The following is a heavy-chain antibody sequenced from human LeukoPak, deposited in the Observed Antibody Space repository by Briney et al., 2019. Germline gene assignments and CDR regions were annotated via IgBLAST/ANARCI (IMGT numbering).Heavy chain of an antibody. CDR3: AASWSGYYYFDY. Sequence: ASVKVSCKASGYTFTSYAIHWVRQAPGQRLEWMGWISAGNGNTKYSQNFQGRVTFISNTSATTAFMELSSLRSEDAAVYYCAASWSGYYYFDYWGQGTLVTVSS. CDR2: ISAGNGNT. V-gene: IGHV1-3*01. D-gene: IGHD3-3*01. J-gene: IGHJ4*02. CDR1: GYTFTSYA.